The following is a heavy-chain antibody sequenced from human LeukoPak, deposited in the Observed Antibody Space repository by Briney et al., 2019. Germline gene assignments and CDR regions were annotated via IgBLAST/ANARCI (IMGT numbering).Heavy chain of an antibody. CDR2: INPNSGAT. Sequence: AASVKVSCKASGYTFTGYYMHWVRQAPGRGLEWMGWINPNSGATKYAQKFQGRVTMTRDTSISTAYMEVSRLRFDDTAVYYCARDGGWYQLLWWFDPWGQRTLVTVSS. D-gene: IGHD2-2*01. J-gene: IGHJ5*02. V-gene: IGHV1-2*02. CDR3: ARDGGWYQLLWWFDP. CDR1: GYTFTGYY.